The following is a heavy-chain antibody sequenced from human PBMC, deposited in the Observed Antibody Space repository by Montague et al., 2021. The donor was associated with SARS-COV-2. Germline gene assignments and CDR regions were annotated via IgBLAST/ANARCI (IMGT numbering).Heavy chain of an antibody. CDR1: GGSISNYY. Sequence: SETLSLTCTVSGGSISNYYWSWIRQPARKGLERNGSIYASGKTNYNPSLKSRVTMSVVTSKNQISLKLSFMTVADTAVYYCEGDRPRSYYYDSGTYTWRGYGMDVWGQGTTVTVSS. CDR3: EGDRPRSYYYDSGTYTWRGYGMDV. J-gene: IGHJ6*02. CDR2: IYASGKT. D-gene: IGHD3-10*01. V-gene: IGHV4-4*07.